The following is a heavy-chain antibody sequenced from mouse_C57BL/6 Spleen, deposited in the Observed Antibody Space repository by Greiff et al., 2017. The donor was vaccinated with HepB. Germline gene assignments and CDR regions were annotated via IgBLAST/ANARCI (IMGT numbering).Heavy chain of an antibody. V-gene: IGHV1-75*01. CDR2: IFPGSGST. Sequence: VKLVESGPELVKPGASVKISCKASGYTFTDYYINWVKQRPGQGLEWIGWIFPGSGSTYYNEKFKGKATLTVDKSSSTAYMLLSSLTSEDSAVYFCARYYYGPGYFDYWGQGTTLTVSS. CDR1: GYTFTDYY. D-gene: IGHD1-1*01. CDR3: ARYYYGPGYFDY. J-gene: IGHJ2*01.